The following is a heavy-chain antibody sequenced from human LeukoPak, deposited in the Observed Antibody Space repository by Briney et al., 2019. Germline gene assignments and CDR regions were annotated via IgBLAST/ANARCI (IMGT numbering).Heavy chain of an antibody. CDR1: GGSISSSSYY. CDR2: IYYSGST. J-gene: IGHJ4*02. Sequence: SETLSLTCTVSGGSISSSSYYWGWIRQPPGKGLEWIGSIYYSGSTYYNPFLKSRVTISVDTSKNQFSLKLSSVTAADTAVYYCARDRAYDSSGYYYWGQGTLVTVSS. V-gene: IGHV4-39*07. D-gene: IGHD3-22*01. CDR3: ARDRAYDSSGYYY.